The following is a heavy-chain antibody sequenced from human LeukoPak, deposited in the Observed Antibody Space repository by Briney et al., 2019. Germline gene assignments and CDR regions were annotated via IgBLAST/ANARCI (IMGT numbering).Heavy chain of an antibody. J-gene: IGHJ2*01. V-gene: IGHV4-30-2*01. CDR2: IYHSGST. D-gene: IGHD1-26*01. Sequence: SETLSLTCTVSGGSISSGGYYWSWIRQPPGKGLEWIGYIYHSGSTYYNPSLKSRVTISVDRSKNQFSLKLSSVTAADTAVYYCARGSKLRYSYWYFDLWGRGTLVTVSS. CDR1: GGSISSGGYY. CDR3: ARGSKLRYSYWYFDL.